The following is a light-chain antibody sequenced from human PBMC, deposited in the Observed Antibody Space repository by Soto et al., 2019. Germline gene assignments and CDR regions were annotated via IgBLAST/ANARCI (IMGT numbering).Light chain of an antibody. J-gene: IGKJ5*01. Sequence: IVMNQSPATLSVYPGERATLSCRASQSVSSDLAWYQQKPGQAPRLLIYDASNRATGIPARFSGSGSGTDFTLTINSLEPEDFAVYYCQQRSNWPSITFGQGTRLEIK. CDR1: QSVSSD. V-gene: IGKV3-11*01. CDR2: DAS. CDR3: QQRSNWPSIT.